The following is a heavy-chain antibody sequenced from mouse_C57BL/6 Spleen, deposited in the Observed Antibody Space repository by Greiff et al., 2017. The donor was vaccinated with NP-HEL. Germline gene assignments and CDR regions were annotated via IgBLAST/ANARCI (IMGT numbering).Heavy chain of an antibody. D-gene: IGHD2-3*01. V-gene: IGHV1-22*01. CDR2: INPNNGGT. J-gene: IGHJ1*03. Sequence: EVKLVESGPELVKPGASVKMSCKASGYTFTDYNMHWVKQSHGKSLEWIGYINPNNGGTSYNQKFKGKATLTVNKSSSTAYMELRSLTSEDSAVYYCARVGDGYFWYFDVWGTGTTVTVSS. CDR3: ARVGDGYFWYFDV. CDR1: GYTFTDYN.